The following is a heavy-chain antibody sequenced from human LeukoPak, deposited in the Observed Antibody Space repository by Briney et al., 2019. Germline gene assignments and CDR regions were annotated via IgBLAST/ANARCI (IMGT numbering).Heavy chain of an antibody. J-gene: IGHJ4*02. D-gene: IGHD1-20*01. CDR1: GYSFNTYW. CDR2: IFPGDSDT. V-gene: IGHV5-51*01. CDR3: ARHHPYITGGHYFDY. Sequence: GESLKISCKASGYSFNTYWVAWVRQMPGKGLEWMGIIFPGDSDTTYSPSFQGQVTISADKSISTAYLQWSSLKASDTATYYCARHHPYITGGHYFDYWGQGALVTVSS.